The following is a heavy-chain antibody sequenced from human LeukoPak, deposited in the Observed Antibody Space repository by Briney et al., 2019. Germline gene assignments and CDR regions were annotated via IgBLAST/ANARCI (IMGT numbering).Heavy chain of an antibody. V-gene: IGHV4-30-2*01. CDR3: ASRGGSGSSGNWFDH. Sequence: SQTLSLTCAVSGCSISSGGYSWSWIRRPPGKGLEWIGYIYHSGSTYYNPSLKSRFTISVDRSKNHFSLKMSSVTAADTAVYYCASRGGSGSSGNWFDHWGQGTLVTVSS. D-gene: IGHD3-10*01. CDR2: IYHSGST. J-gene: IGHJ5*02. CDR1: GCSISSGGYS.